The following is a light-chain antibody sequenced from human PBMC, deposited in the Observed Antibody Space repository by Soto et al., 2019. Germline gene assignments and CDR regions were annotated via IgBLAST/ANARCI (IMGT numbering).Light chain of an antibody. CDR2: EGS. Sequence: QSALTQPASVSGSPGQSITISCTGTSSDVGSYNLVSWYQQHPGKAPKLMIYEGSKRPSGVSNRFSGSKSGNTASLTISGLQAEDEADYDCCSYAGSSPFVVFGGGTKLTVL. J-gene: IGLJ2*01. V-gene: IGLV2-23*03. CDR3: CSYAGSSPFVV. CDR1: SSDVGSYNL.